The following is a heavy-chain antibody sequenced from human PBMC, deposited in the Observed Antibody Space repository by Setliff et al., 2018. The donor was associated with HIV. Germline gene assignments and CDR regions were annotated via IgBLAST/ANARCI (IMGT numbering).Heavy chain of an antibody. V-gene: IGHV3-11*06. Sequence: PGGSLRLSCAASGFTFSDYYMSWIRQAPGKGLEWVSSISSSSSYIYYADSVKGRFTISGDNAKNSLYLQMNSLRAEDTAVYYCAVHYYDSSGYDYWGQGTLVTVSS. CDR1: GFTFSDYY. CDR2: ISSSSSYI. CDR3: AVHYYDSSGYDY. D-gene: IGHD3-22*01. J-gene: IGHJ4*02.